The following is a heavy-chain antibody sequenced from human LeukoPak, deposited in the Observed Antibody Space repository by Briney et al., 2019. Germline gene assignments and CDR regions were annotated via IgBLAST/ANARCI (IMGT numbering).Heavy chain of an antibody. V-gene: IGHV3-30*02. CDR3: AKGAPNLPDY. J-gene: IGHJ4*02. Sequence: GGSLRLSCVESGFTFNNYGMHWVRQAPGKGLEWVSFIRYDGTNLYYTNSVKGRFTISRDNSRSTLYLQMNSLKTEDTAMYYCAKGAPNLPDYWGQGTLVTVSS. CDR2: IRYDGTNL. CDR1: GFTFNNYG.